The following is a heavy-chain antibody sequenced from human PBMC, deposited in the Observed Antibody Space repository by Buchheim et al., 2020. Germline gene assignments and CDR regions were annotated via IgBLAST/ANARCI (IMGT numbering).Heavy chain of an antibody. CDR3: ARVPLGEHWFDP. CDR2: VYYTGST. J-gene: IGHJ5*02. CDR1: SASVGSDDYY. V-gene: IGHV4-61*08. Sequence: QVQLQESGPGLVKPSETLSLTCTVSSASVGSDDYYWNWIRQPPGKGLEWIGYVYYTGSTNYNPSLSSRVTISVATSKNQFSLKLTTVTAADTAVYYCARVPLGEHWFDPWGQGTL. D-gene: IGHD3-16*01.